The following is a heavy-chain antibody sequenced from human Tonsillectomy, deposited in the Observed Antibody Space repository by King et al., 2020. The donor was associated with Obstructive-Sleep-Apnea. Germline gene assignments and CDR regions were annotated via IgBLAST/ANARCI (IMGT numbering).Heavy chain of an antibody. V-gene: IGHV4-31*03. CDR1: GGSTSSGGYY. D-gene: IGHD3-22*01. CDR2: IYYIGST. Sequence: QLQESGPGLVKPSQTLSLTRTVSGGSTSSGGYYCSWISQHPGKGLEWIGYIYYIGSTYYNPSLKSRVTISVDRSKNQFPLKLSSVTAADTAVYYCARNPLDYYYDSSGYDFWGQGTLVTVSS. CDR3: ARNPLDYYYDSSGYDF. J-gene: IGHJ4*02.